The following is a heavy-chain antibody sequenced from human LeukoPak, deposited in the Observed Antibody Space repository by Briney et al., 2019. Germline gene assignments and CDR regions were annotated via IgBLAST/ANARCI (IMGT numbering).Heavy chain of an antibody. J-gene: IGHJ4*02. CDR3: ARDSTGDPEDYFDY. CDR2: IWYDGSNK. D-gene: IGHD4-17*01. CDR1: GFXFSSYG. Sequence: GRSLRLSCAASGFXFSSYGMHWVRQAPGKGLEWVAVIWYDGSNKYYADSVKGRFTISRDNSKNTLYLQMNSLRAEDTAVYYCARDSTGDPEDYFDYWGQGTLVTVSS. V-gene: IGHV3-33*01.